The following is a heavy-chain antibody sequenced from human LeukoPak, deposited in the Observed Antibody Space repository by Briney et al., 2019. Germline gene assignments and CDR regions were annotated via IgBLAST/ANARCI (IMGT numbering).Heavy chain of an antibody. CDR3: ARAMYYYDSSGWYYFDY. CDR2: IYPGDSDT. D-gene: IGHD3-22*01. J-gene: IGHJ4*02. CDR1: GYSFTSYW. Sequence: PGESLKISCKGSGYSFTSYWIGWVRQMPGKGLEWMGIIYPGDSDTRYSPSFQGQVTISADKSISTAYLQWSSLKASDTAMYYCARAMYYYDSSGWYYFDYWGQGTLVTVSS. V-gene: IGHV5-51*01.